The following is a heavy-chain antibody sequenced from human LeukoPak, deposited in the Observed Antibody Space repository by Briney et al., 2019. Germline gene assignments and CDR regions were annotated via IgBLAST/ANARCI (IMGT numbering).Heavy chain of an antibody. CDR3: AKGLRVYDLNWFDP. V-gene: IGHV3-30*18. CDR2: ISYDGGNK. CDR1: GFTFSSYG. D-gene: IGHD2-8*01. J-gene: IGHJ5*02. Sequence: GRSLRLSCAASGFTFSSYGMHWVRQAPGKGLEWVAVISYDGGNKYYADSVKGRFTISRDNSKNTLYLQMNSLRAEDTAVYYCAKGLRVYDLNWFDPWGQGTLVTVSP.